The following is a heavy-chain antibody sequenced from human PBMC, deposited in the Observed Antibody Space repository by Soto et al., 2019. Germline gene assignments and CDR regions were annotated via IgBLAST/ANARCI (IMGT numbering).Heavy chain of an antibody. J-gene: IGHJ4*02. CDR2: IKQDGSEK. CDR1: GFTVSSHC. Sequence: XGSLGLSCAASGFTVSSHCMSGVRQDPGKGLEWVANIKQDGSEKYYVDSVKGRFTISRDNAKNSLYLQMNSLRAEDTAVYYCEVTMDWNPYYFDYWGQGTLVTVSS. V-gene: IGHV3-7*03. D-gene: IGHD1-1*01. CDR3: EVTMDWNPYYFDY.